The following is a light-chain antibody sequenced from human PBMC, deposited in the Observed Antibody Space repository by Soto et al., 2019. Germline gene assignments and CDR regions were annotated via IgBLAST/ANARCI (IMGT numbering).Light chain of an antibody. CDR1: QSVSSSY. CDR2: DAY. J-gene: IGKJ4*01. Sequence: EIVLTQSPGTLSLSPGERATLSCRASQSVSSSYLAWYQQKPGQAPRLLIYDAYNRATGIQARFSGSGSGTDFTLTIRSLEPEDFAVYYCQQRSNWPLTFGGGTKVDIK. V-gene: IGKV3D-20*02. CDR3: QQRSNWPLT.